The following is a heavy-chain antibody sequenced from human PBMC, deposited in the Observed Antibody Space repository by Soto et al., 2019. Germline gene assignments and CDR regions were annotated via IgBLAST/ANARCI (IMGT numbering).Heavy chain of an antibody. CDR1: GGTFSSYA. J-gene: IGHJ4*02. CDR2: IIPIFGTA. CDR3: ARLRYYDDSSASKRQEYFDY. D-gene: IGHD3-22*01. V-gene: IGHV1-69*01. Sequence: QVQLVQSGAEVKKPGSSVKVSCKASGGTFSSYAISWGRQAPGQGLEWMGGIIPIFGTANYAQKFQGRVTITADESTSTAYKELSNLRSEDTAVYYCARLRYYDDSSASKRQEYFDYWGQGTLVTVSS.